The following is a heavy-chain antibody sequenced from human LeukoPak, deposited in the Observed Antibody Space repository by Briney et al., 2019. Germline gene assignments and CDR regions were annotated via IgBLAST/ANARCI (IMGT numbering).Heavy chain of an antibody. J-gene: IGHJ4*02. V-gene: IGHV4-59*01. CDR2: IYYSGST. D-gene: IGHD6-13*01. CDR1: GGSISSYY. Sequence: SETLSLTCTVSGGSISSYYWSWIRQPPGKGLEWIGYIYYSGSTNYNPSLKSRVTISVDTSKNQFSLKLSSVTAADTAVYYCARDLSGSSWYVDWGQGTLVTVSS. CDR3: ARDLSGSSWYVD.